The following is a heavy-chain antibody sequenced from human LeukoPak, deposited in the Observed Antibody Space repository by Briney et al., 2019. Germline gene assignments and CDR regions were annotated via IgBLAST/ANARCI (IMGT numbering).Heavy chain of an antibody. CDR3: AKDVDTAMATGGY. Sequence: GGSLRLSCAASGFTLSSYSMNWVRQAPGKGLEWVSSISSSSSYIYYADSVKGRFTISRDNAKNSLYLQMNSLRAEDTAVYYCAKDVDTAMATGGYWGQGTLVTVSS. CDR2: ISSSSSYI. V-gene: IGHV3-21*04. CDR1: GFTLSSYS. D-gene: IGHD5-18*01. J-gene: IGHJ4*02.